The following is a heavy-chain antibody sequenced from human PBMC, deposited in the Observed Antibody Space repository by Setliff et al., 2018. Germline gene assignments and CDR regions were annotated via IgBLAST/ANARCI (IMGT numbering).Heavy chain of an antibody. V-gene: IGHV1-46*01. J-gene: IGHJ3*02. D-gene: IGHD3-22*01. CDR1: GYTFTSHY. Sequence: ASVKVSCKASGYTFTSHYMHWVRQAPGLGIEWMGTINPSSGRTSYAQKFQGRVTMIRDTSTSTVYRDMSSLRSEGTAVYYCARDVFPYHYEGAFDIWGQGTMVTVSS. CDR3: ARDVFPYHYEGAFDI. CDR2: INPSSGRT.